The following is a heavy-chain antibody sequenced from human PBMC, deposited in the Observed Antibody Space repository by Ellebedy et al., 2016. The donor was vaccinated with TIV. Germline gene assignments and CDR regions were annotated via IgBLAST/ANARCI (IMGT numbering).Heavy chain of an antibody. J-gene: IGHJ6*02. V-gene: IGHV6-1*01. CDR2: TYYRSKWYH. CDR3: SRDSGGKVRGLIKDYYGMDV. CDR1: GDSVSSNSAA. D-gene: IGHD3-10*01. Sequence: SQTLSLTCAISGDSVSSNSAAWNWIRQSPSRGLGWLGRTYYRSKWYHDYAVSVKSRITINTDTSTNQFSRQLNSVTPEDTAVYYCSRDSGGKVRGLIKDYYGMDVWGQGTTVTVSS.